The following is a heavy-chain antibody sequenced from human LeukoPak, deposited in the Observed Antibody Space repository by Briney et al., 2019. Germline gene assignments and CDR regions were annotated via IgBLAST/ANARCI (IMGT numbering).Heavy chain of an antibody. J-gene: IGHJ4*02. D-gene: IGHD6-19*01. V-gene: IGHV1-69*01. Sequence: ASVKVSCKASGGTFSSYAISWVRQAPGQGLAWMGGIIPIFGTANYAQKFQGRVTITADESTSTAYMELSSLRSEDTAVYYCAREAGYSSGWYPDYWGQGTLVTVSS. CDR3: AREAGYSSGWYPDY. CDR2: IIPIFGTA. CDR1: GGTFSSYA.